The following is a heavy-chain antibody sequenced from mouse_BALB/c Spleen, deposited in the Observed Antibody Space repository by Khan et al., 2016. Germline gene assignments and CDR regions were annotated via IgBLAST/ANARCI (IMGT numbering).Heavy chain of an antibody. V-gene: IGHV3-2*02. CDR2: ISYSGST. D-gene: IGHD3-2*02. Sequence: EVQLQESGPGLVKPSQSLSLTCTVTGYSITSDYAWNWIRQFPGNRLEWMGYISYSGSTSYNPSLKSRISITRDTSKNQFFLQLNSVTSEDTATXYCARSGSGDKDAMDYWGQGTSVTVSS. CDR1: GYSITSDYA. J-gene: IGHJ4*01. CDR3: ARSGSGDKDAMDY.